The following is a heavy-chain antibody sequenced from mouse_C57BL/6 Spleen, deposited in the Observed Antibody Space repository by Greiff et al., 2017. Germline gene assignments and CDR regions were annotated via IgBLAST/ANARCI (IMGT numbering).Heavy chain of an antibody. CDR2: ISDGGSYT. Sequence: EVQGVESGGGLVKPGGSLKLSCAASGFTFSSYAMSWVRQTQEKRLAWVATISDGGSYTYYPDNVKGRFTISRDNAKNNLYLQMSHLKTEDTAMYYCARDNTTVAGDALDYWGQGTSVTVSS. J-gene: IGHJ4*01. CDR3: ARDNTTVAGDALDY. V-gene: IGHV5-4*01. CDR1: GFTFSSYA. D-gene: IGHD1-1*01.